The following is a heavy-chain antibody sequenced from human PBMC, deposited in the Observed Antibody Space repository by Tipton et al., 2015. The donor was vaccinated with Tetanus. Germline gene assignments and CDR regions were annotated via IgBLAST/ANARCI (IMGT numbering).Heavy chain of an antibody. D-gene: IGHD3-3*01. CDR1: GYSISSGYY. CDR2: IYHSGST. Sequence: TLSLTCAVSGYSISSGYYWGWIRQPPGKGLEWIGSIYHSGSTYYNPSLKGRVTISVDTSKNLFSLKLSSVTAADTAVYYCARALKYYDFWSGYHDAFDIWGQGTMVTVSS. J-gene: IGHJ3*02. CDR3: ARALKYYDFWSGYHDAFDI. V-gene: IGHV4-38-2*01.